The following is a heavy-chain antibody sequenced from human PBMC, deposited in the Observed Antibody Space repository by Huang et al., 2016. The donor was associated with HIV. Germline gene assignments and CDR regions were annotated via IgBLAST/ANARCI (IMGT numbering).Heavy chain of an antibody. CDR2: ISWDSKSI. J-gene: IGHJ4*02. D-gene: IGHD5-18*01. Sequence: EVQLVESGGGLVQPGRSLRLSCAASGFTFDDYAFHWVRQAAGEGLGGGTGISWDSKSIDYADSGKGRFTISRDNAKNSLYLEMKSLRVEDTALYYCAKDASSGYSSGHSGFKVYFFDFWGQGTLVTVSS. V-gene: IGHV3-9*01. CDR1: GFTFDDYA. CDR3: AKDASSGYSSGHSGFKVYFFDF.